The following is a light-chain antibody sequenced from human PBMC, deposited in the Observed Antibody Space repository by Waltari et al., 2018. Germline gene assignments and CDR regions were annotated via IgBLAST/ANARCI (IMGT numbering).Light chain of an antibody. Sequence: DIQMTQSPSTLSATVGDRVTMTCRASQRIDSWLAWYQQKPGIAPRVIIYKSSSVENGVPSRFSGSGFGTEFTLTIDNLQPDDFATYYCQQYHSDLLSFGGGTRVEIK. CDR3: QQYHSDLLS. V-gene: IGKV1-5*03. J-gene: IGKJ4*01. CDR1: QRIDSW. CDR2: KSS.